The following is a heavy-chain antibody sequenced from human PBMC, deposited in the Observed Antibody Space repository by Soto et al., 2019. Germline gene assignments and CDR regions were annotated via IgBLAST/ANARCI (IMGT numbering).Heavy chain of an antibody. D-gene: IGHD6-13*01. Sequence: GGSLRLSCAASGFTFSSYGMHWVRQAPGKGLEWVAVIWYDGSNKYYADSVKGRFTISRDNSKNTLYLQMNSLRAEDTAVYYCARRGCSSWYSDYYYGMDVWGQGTTVTVSS. CDR2: IWYDGSNK. J-gene: IGHJ6*02. CDR1: GFTFSSYG. V-gene: IGHV3-33*01. CDR3: ARRGCSSWYSDYYYGMDV.